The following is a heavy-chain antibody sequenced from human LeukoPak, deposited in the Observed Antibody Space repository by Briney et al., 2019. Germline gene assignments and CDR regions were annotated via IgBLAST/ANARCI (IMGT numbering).Heavy chain of an antibody. Sequence: SVKASCKASGGTFSSYAISWVRQAPGQGLEWMGGIIPIFGTANYAQKFQGRVTITTDESTSTAYMELSSLRSEDTAVYYCARDVGSSQRAFDIWGQGTMVTVSS. CDR2: IIPIFGTA. V-gene: IGHV1-69*05. J-gene: IGHJ3*02. D-gene: IGHD6-13*01. CDR3: ARDVGSSQRAFDI. CDR1: GGTFSSYA.